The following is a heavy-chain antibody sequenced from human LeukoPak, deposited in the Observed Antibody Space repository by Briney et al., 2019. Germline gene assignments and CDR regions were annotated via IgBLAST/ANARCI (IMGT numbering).Heavy chain of an antibody. CDR3: ARDRIRNWFDP. CDR2: IRGDGTFT. Sequence: GGSLRLSCAASGFTFSTYWMHWVRQAPGKGLVWVSRIRGDGTFTTSADSVKGRFTISRDNAQNMVYLQMNSLRVEDTAVYYCARDRIRNWFDPWGQGTLVTVSS. CDR1: GFTFSTYW. D-gene: IGHD2-15*01. V-gene: IGHV3-74*01. J-gene: IGHJ5*02.